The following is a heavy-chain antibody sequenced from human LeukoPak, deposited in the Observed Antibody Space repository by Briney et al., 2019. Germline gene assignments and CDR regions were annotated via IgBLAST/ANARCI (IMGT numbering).Heavy chain of an antibody. D-gene: IGHD4-17*01. CDR2: ISWNSGSI. Sequence: PGRSLRLSCAASGFTFDDYAMHWVRQAPGKGLEWVSGISWNSGSIGYAGSVKGRFTISRDNAKNSLYLQRNSLRAEDMALYYCARGPVTTPTFDYWGQGTLVTVSS. CDR1: GFTFDDYA. V-gene: IGHV3-9*03. CDR3: ARGPVTTPTFDY. J-gene: IGHJ4*02.